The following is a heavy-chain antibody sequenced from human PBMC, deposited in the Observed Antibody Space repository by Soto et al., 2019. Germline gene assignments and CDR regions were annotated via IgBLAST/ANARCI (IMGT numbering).Heavy chain of an antibody. V-gene: IGHV1-2*04. D-gene: IGHD3-3*01. CDR3: ARSPEILSDFWSGYWVTNWFDP. Sequence: ASVKVSCKASGYTFTGYYMHWVRQAPGQGLEGMGWINPNSGGTNYAQKFQGWVTMTRDTSISTAYMELSRLRSDDTAVYYCARSPEILSDFWSGYWVTNWFDPWGQGTLVTVSS. CDR1: GYTFTGYY. CDR2: INPNSGGT. J-gene: IGHJ5*02.